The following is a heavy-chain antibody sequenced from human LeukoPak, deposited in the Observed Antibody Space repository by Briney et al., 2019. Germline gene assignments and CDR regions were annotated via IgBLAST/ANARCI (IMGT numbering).Heavy chain of an antibody. CDR1: GFTFSSDA. Sequence: GGSLRLSCAASGFTFSSDAMSWVRQAPGKGLEWVSAISGSGGSTYYADSVKGRFTISRDNSKNTLYLQMNSLGAEDTAVYYCAKHVSGSLFYFDYWGQRTLVTVSS. CDR3: AKHVSGSLFYFDY. J-gene: IGHJ4*02. CDR2: ISGSGGST. V-gene: IGHV3-23*01. D-gene: IGHD3-10*01.